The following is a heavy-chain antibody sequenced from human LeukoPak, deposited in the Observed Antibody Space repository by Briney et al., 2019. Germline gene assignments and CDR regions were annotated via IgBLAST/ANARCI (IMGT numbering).Heavy chain of an antibody. CDR1: GFTFSDYY. V-gene: IGHV3-11*01. Sequence: PGGSLRLSCAASGFTFSDYYMSWLRQAPGKGLEWVSYISYSGDTIYYADSVKGRFTVSRDNAKNSLYLQMNSLRAEDTAVYYCARLGIITAAGSNDYWGQGTLVTVSS. D-gene: IGHD6-13*01. CDR3: ARLGIITAAGSNDY. CDR2: ISYSGDTI. J-gene: IGHJ4*02.